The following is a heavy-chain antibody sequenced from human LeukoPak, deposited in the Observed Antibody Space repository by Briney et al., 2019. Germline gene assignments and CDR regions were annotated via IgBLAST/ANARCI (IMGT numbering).Heavy chain of an antibody. V-gene: IGHV3-74*01. J-gene: IGHJ4*02. CDR3: ARGGYSSSWYHFDY. Sequence: GGSLRLSCAASGFTFTTYWMHWVRQAPGKGLVWVSHINSDGSITSYADSVKGRFTISRDNSKNTLFLQMNSLRAEDTAVYYCARGGYSSSWYHFDYWGQGTLVTVSS. CDR2: INSDGSIT. CDR1: GFTFTTYW. D-gene: IGHD6-13*01.